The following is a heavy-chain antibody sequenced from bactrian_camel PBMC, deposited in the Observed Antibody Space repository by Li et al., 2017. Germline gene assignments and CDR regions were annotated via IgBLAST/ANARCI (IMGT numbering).Heavy chain of an antibody. Sequence: VQLVESGGGLVQPGGSLRLACVATGFEFSTWHMSWVRQGPGKERYQREGIAGLSTSGGSTTYHDSVKGRFTISQDNTKNTLYLQLDSLKIEDTAMYYCVKGQSELWDFGYWGQGTQVTVS. D-gene: IGHD5*01. J-gene: IGHJ6*01. CDR3: VKGQSELWDFGY. CDR1: GFEFSTWH. V-gene: IGHV3S40*01. CDR2: LSTSGGST.